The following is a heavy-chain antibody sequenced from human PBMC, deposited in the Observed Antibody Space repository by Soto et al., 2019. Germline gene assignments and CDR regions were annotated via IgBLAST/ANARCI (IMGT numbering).Heavy chain of an antibody. D-gene: IGHD3-22*01. V-gene: IGHV4-39*01. CDR2: VYYGGST. Sequence: QLHLQESGPGLVKPSETLSLTCTVSGGSISSSSYYWGWIRQPPGKGLEGIGNVYYGGSTYYNPSLKSRVTISVATATSQFSLRLRSGTAADTAVYYGAAGDYYHSSGYYFYYYTMHVWRQGTTVTVSS. CDR1: GGSISSSSYY. CDR3: AAGDYYHSSGYYFYYYTMHV. J-gene: IGHJ6*02.